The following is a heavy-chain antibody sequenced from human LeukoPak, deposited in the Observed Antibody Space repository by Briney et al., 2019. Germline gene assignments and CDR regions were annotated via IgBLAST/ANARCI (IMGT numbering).Heavy chain of an antibody. CDR2: IYHSGST. Sequence: SETLSLTCTVSGYSISSGYYWGWIRHPPGKGLEWIGSIYHSGSTYYNPSLKSRVTISVDTSKNQFSLKLSSVTAADTAVYYCARQTGSGLFILPGGQGTLVTVSS. D-gene: IGHD3/OR15-3a*01. V-gene: IGHV4-38-2*02. J-gene: IGHJ4*02. CDR3: ARQTGSGLFILP. CDR1: GYSISSGYY.